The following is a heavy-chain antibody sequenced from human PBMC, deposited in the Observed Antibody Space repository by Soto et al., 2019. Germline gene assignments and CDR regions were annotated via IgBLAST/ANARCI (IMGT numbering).Heavy chain of an antibody. CDR1: GFTFSSYW. CDR3: ARDKDDILTGYYYGMDV. J-gene: IGHJ6*02. V-gene: IGHV3-74*01. CDR2: INSDGSST. D-gene: IGHD3-9*01. Sequence: GGSLRLSCAASGFTFSSYWMHWVRQAPGKGLVWVSRINSDGSSTSYADSVKGRFTISRDNTKNTLYLQMNSLRAEDTAVYYCARDKDDILTGYYYGMDVWGQGTTVTVSS.